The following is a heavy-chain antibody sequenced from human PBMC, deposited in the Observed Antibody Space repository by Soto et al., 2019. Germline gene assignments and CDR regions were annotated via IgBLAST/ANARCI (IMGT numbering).Heavy chain of an antibody. D-gene: IGHD3-3*01. CDR1: GYTFTGYY. CDR3: ARAPLRFLEWLLELYFQH. J-gene: IGHJ1*01. Sequence: ASVKVSCNASGYTFTGYYMHWVRQAPGQGLEWMGWINPNSGGTNYAQKFQGRVTITRDTSTSTAYMELSSLRSEDTAVYYCARAPLRFLEWLLELYFQHWGQGTLVTVSS. CDR2: INPNSGGT. V-gene: IGHV1-2*02.